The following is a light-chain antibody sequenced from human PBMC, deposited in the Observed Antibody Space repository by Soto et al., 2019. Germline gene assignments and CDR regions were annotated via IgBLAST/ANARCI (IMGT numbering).Light chain of an antibody. CDR2: DAS. V-gene: IGKV1-5*01. J-gene: IGKJ2*01. Sequence: MTQSPSTLSASLGDTVTITCRASHSMSSWLGWYQQKPGKAPKLLIYDASILKSGVPSRFSGSGSGTEFTLSISSLQPDDFATYYCQQYKSYPYTFGQGTKVDIK. CDR1: HSMSSW. CDR3: QQYKSYPYT.